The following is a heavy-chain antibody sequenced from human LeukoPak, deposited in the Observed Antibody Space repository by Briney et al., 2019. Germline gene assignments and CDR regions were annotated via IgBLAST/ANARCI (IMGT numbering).Heavy chain of an antibody. V-gene: IGHV3-48*04. CDR1: GFTFSSYS. D-gene: IGHD3-10*01. J-gene: IGHJ6*02. Sequence: PGGSLRLSCAASGFTFSSYSMNWVRQAPGKGLEWVSYISSSSSTIYYADSVKGRFTISRDNAKNSLYLQMNSLRAEDTAVYYCARHSGQTVPVWGQGTTVTVSS. CDR3: ARHSGQTVPV. CDR2: ISSSSSTI.